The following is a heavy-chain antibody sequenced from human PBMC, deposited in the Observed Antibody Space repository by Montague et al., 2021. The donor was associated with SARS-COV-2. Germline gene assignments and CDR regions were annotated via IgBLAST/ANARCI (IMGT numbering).Heavy chain of an antibody. J-gene: IGHJ4*02. CDR3: ARGQYLIDF. D-gene: IGHD1-26*01. CDR2: ISARGDNT. Sequence: SLRLSCAASGFTFSNFAMAWVRQAPGKGLEWVSSISARGDNTYYADSVMGRFTISRDSSKNTLYLQMNSLRGDDTATYYCARGQYLIDFWGQGPLVTVSS. CDR1: GFTFSNFA. V-gene: IGHV3-23*01.